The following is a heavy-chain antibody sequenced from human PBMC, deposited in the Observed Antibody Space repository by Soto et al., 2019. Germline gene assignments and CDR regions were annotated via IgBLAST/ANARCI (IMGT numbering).Heavy chain of an antibody. CDR2: ISGSGGRA. V-gene: IGHV3-23*01. J-gene: IGHJ6*02. CDR1: GFTFSKYA. CDR3: AKSDSSPSFGVVRYGMDV. Sequence: PVGALRLSGEGSGFTFSKYAMNWVSQTRGMGLEWVSAISGSGGRARHADSVPGRSLTSRDNPKNTLYLQMTSLRADGTAIHYCAKSDSSPSFGVVRYGMDVWGQGTTATVSS. D-gene: IGHD3-3*01.